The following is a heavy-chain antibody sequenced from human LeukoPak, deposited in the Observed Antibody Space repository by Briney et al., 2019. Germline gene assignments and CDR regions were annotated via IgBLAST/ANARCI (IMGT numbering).Heavy chain of an antibody. CDR3: ARDQLVGATRGGAFDY. CDR2: ISYNGINE. CDR1: GFTFSSYA. V-gene: IGHV3-30*04. Sequence: GGSLRLSCAASGFTFSSYAMHWVRQAPGKGLEWMAVISYNGINEYYADSVKGRFTISRDNSKSTLLLQMNSLRAEDTAVYYCARDQLVGATRGGAFDYWGQGTLVTVSS. D-gene: IGHD1-26*01. J-gene: IGHJ4*02.